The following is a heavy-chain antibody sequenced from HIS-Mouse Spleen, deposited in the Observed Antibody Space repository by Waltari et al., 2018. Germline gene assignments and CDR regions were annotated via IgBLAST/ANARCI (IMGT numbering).Heavy chain of an antibody. V-gene: IGHV4-38-2*02. D-gene: IGHD6-13*01. Sequence: QVQLQESGPGLGKPSETLSLTCTVSGYAISSGYYRGWSRQPQGKGLEWIGSIYLSGSTYYNPSLKRRVTISVDPSTNQFSLKLSSVTAADTAVYYCARALEYSSSWYYYSYGMDVWGQGTTVTVSS. CDR1: GYAISSGYY. CDR2: IYLSGST. CDR3: ARALEYSSSWYYYSYGMDV. J-gene: IGHJ6*02.